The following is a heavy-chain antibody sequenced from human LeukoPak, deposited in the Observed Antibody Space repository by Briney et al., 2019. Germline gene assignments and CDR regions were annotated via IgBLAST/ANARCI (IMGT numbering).Heavy chain of an antibody. CDR1: GFTFSSYG. J-gene: IGHJ4*02. V-gene: IGHV3-23*01. CDR3: AKVGVLAGSKYFDY. Sequence: PGGSLRLSCAASGFTFSSYGMSWVRQAPGKGLEWVSAISGSGGSTYYADSVKGRFTISRDNSKNMLYLQMNSLRAEDTAVYYCAKVGVLAGSKYFDYWGQGTLVTVSS. D-gene: IGHD3-10*01. CDR2: ISGSGGST.